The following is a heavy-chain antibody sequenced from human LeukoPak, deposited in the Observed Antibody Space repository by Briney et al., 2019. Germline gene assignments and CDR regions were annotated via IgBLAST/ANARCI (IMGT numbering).Heavy chain of an antibody. CDR2: MSYDGSNK. V-gene: IGHV3-30*18. D-gene: IGHD4-17*01. J-gene: IGHJ4*02. CDR1: GFTFSSYG. CDR3: AKDPSYGDQISYFDY. Sequence: GGSLRLSCAASGFTFSSYGMHWVRQAPGKGLEWVAVMSYDGSNKYYADSVKGRFTISRDNSKNTLYLQMNSLRAEDTAVYYCAKDPSYGDQISYFDYWGQGTLVTVSS.